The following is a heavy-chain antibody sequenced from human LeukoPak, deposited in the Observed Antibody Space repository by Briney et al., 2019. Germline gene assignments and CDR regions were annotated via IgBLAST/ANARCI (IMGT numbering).Heavy chain of an antibody. D-gene: IGHD3-22*01. CDR1: GFTFNNYM. CDR2: ISGSGGST. CDR3: AVIPLRSGYYIDY. V-gene: IGHV3-23*01. Sequence: GGSLRLSCAASGFTFNNYMMSWVRQAPGKGLEWVSAISGSGGSTYYADSVKGRFTISRDNSKNTLYLQMNSLRAEDTAVYYCAVIPLRSGYYIDYWGQGTLVTVSS. J-gene: IGHJ4*02.